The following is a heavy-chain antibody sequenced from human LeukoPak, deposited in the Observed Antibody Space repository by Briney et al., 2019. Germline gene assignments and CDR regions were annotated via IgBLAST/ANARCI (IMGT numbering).Heavy chain of an antibody. V-gene: IGHV1-46*01. D-gene: IGHD4-11*01. Sequence: ASVKVSCKASGYTFTSYYMHWVRQAPGQGLEWMGIINPSGGSTSYAQKFQGRVTMTRGMSTSTVYMELSSLRSEDTAVYYCAREATTVNNWFDPWGQGTLVTVSS. CDR2: INPSGGST. CDR3: AREATTVNNWFDP. J-gene: IGHJ5*02. CDR1: GYTFTSYY.